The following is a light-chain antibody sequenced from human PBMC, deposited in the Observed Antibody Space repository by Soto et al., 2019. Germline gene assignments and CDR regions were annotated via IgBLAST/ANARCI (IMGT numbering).Light chain of an antibody. Sequence: SYELTQPPSVSVAPGKTAMITSGGNNIGSKSVHWYQQKPGQAPVLVIYYDSDRPSGIPERFSGSNSGNTATLTISRVEAGDEADYYCQVWDSSSDHPVVFGGGTKLTVL. J-gene: IGLJ2*01. CDR1: NIGSKS. V-gene: IGLV3-21*04. CDR3: QVWDSSSDHPVV. CDR2: YDS.